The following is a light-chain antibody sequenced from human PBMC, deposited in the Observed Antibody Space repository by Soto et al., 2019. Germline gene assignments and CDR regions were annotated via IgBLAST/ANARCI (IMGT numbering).Light chain of an antibody. V-gene: IGKV1-39*01. CDR3: QQNYSIPIT. Sequence: DIQMTQSPSSLSASVXXRXXXXCXASQSISTSLNWYHQKPGKAPDLLIYGASSLQSGVTSRFTGSGSGTDFTLTITDLQPEDFATYYCQQNYSIPITFGQGTRLEIK. J-gene: IGKJ5*01. CDR1: QSISTS. CDR2: GAS.